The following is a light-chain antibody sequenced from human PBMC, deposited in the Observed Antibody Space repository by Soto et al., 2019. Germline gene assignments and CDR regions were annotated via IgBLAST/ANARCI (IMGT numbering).Light chain of an antibody. CDR1: PCVSSSY. Sequence: EIGFTVSGGTLSFHPESRATLSCRARPCVSSSYLAWYQQKPGQAPRLLIYDASNRATGIPARFSGSGSGTDFTLTISSLEPEDFAVYYCQQRSNWTPGGVTFAPRTKVDIK. V-gene: IGKV3-11*01. CDR3: QQRSNWTPGGVT. J-gene: IGKJ3*01. CDR2: DAS.